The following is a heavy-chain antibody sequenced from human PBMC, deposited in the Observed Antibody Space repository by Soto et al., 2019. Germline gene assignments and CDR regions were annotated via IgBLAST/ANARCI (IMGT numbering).Heavy chain of an antibody. CDR3: VMVDNYVTPTPHDV. Sequence: QVQLVQSGDEVKKPGASVKVSCKASGYIFVNYGIAWVRQAPGQGLEWMGWISPYTGNTHSASKVQGRLTMTTDPSTSTADMDLWSITSDDTAVYYCVMVDNYVTPTPHDVWGQGTTVTVSS. CDR1: GYIFVNYG. V-gene: IGHV1-18*01. J-gene: IGHJ6*02. D-gene: IGHD3-16*01. CDR2: ISPYTGNT.